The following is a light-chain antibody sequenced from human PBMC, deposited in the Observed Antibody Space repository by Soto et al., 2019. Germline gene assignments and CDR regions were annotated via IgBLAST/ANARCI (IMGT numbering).Light chain of an antibody. Sequence: QSVLTQPPSVSGTPGQWITISCSGSSSDIGTNYVYWYQQFPGAAPKLLIYRNNQRPSGVPDRFSGSKSGTSASLAISGLRSEDEAEYHCAGWDDSLSGFYVFGTGTKVTVL. J-gene: IGLJ1*01. CDR2: RNN. CDR1: SSDIGTNY. V-gene: IGLV1-47*01. CDR3: AGWDDSLSGFYV.